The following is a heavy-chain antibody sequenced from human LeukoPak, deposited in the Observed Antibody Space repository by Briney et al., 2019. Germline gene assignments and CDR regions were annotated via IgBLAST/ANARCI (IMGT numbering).Heavy chain of an antibody. V-gene: IGHV3-23*01. CDR2: INPSGVRK. CDR3: AKEGGIVGRSF. Sequence: GGSLRLFCTASGFTFSTYAMMWVRQAPGKGLQWVSAINPSGVRKYYADSVKGRFTISRDNSKRTLYLEINSLRAEDTALYYCAKEGGIVGRSFWGQGPLVSVSS. J-gene: IGHJ4*02. D-gene: IGHD1-26*01. CDR1: GFTFSTYA.